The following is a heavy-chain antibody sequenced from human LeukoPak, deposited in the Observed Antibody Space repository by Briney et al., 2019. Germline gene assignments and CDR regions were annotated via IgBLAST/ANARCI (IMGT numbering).Heavy chain of an antibody. CDR1: AGSISSYY. J-gene: IGHJ5*02. Sequence: SETLSLTCTVSAGSISSYYWSWIRQPAGKGLEWVGRVYPSGITIYNPSLKSRVTMSVDTSKNQFSLKLSSVTAADTAVYYCARRGSSSSEVGWFDPWGQGTLVTVSS. CDR3: ARRGSSSSEVGWFDP. CDR2: VYPSGIT. V-gene: IGHV4-4*07. D-gene: IGHD6-6*01.